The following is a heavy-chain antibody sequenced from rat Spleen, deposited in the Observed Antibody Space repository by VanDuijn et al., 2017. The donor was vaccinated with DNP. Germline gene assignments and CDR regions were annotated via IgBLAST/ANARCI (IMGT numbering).Heavy chain of an antibody. CDR1: GYSISSNYR. CDR2: INSAGST. J-gene: IGHJ4*01. Sequence: EVQLQESGPGLVKPSQSLSLTCSVTGYSISSNYRWNWIRKFPGNTLEWMGYINSAGSTNYNPPLKSRISITRDTSKNQFFLQVNSVITEDTATYYCARWPGHNPPYAMDAWGQGTSVTVSS. D-gene: IGHD1-4*01. V-gene: IGHV3-3*01. CDR3: ARWPGHNPPYAMDA.